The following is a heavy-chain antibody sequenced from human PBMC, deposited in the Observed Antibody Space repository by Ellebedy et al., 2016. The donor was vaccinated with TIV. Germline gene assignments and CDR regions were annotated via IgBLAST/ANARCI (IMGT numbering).Heavy chain of an antibody. V-gene: IGHV3-23*01. CDR3: AKELVSRESLSFDY. CDR1: GFSFSTYA. CDR2: IGSRSEYK. D-gene: IGHD3-9*01. Sequence: GESLKISCAASGFSFSTYAMAWVRQAPGKGLEWLSAIGSRSEYKFYTDSVKGRFTIARDNSKNTLWLQMYSLRDEDTAVYYCAKELVSRESLSFDYWGLGTLVTVSS. J-gene: IGHJ4*02.